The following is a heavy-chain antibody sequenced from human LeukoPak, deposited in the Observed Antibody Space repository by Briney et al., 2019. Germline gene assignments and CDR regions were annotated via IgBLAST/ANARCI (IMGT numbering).Heavy chain of an antibody. CDR1: GGSVRSYY. Sequence: KPSETLSLTCTVSGGSVRSYYWSWIRQPAGEGLEWIGRIYTSGSTNYNPSPKSRVTMSVDTSKNQFSLKLSSVTAADTAVYYCARSNYFYDSSGPFDYWGQGTLVTVSS. D-gene: IGHD3-22*01. CDR2: IYTSGST. V-gene: IGHV4-4*07. J-gene: IGHJ4*02. CDR3: ARSNYFYDSSGPFDY.